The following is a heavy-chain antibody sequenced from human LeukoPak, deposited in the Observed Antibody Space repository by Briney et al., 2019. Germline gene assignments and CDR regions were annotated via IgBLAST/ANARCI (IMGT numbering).Heavy chain of an antibody. Sequence: GGSLRLSCAASGFTFSSYSMNWIRQAPGKGLEWVSSVSSSTSYIYYADSVKGRFTISKDNAKNSLYLQMNSLRAEDTAVYYCARAGGSTVSHSDYWGQGTLVTVSS. J-gene: IGHJ4*02. V-gene: IGHV3-21*01. CDR1: GFTFSSYS. D-gene: IGHD4-17*01. CDR2: VSSSTSYI. CDR3: ARAGGSTVSHSDY.